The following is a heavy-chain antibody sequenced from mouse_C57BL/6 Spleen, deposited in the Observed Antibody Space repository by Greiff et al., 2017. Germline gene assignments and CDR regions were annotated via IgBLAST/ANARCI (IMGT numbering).Heavy chain of an antibody. J-gene: IGHJ3*01. Sequence: QVQLKESGAELARPGASVKLSCKASGYTFTSYGISWVKQRTGQGLEWIGEIYPRSGNTYYNEKFKGKATLTADKSSSTAYMELRSLTSEDSAVYFCAKYYYGSSYVAYWGQGTLVTVSA. CDR1: GYTFTSYG. V-gene: IGHV1-81*01. CDR2: IYPRSGNT. D-gene: IGHD1-1*01. CDR3: AKYYYGSSYVAY.